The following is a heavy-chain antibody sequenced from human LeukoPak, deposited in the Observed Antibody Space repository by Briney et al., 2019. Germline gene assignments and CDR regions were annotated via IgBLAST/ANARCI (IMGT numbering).Heavy chain of an antibody. V-gene: IGHV7-4-1*02. CDR3: ARTIAAAAASNYYYYYMDV. J-gene: IGHJ6*03. Sequence: ASVKVSCKASGYTFTSYAMNWVRQAPGQGLEWMGWINTNTGNPTYAQGFTGRFVFSLDTSVSTAYLQISSLKAEDTAVYYCARTIAAAAASNYYYYYMDVWGKGTTVTVSS. CDR1: GYTFTSYA. CDR2: INTNTGNP. D-gene: IGHD6-13*01.